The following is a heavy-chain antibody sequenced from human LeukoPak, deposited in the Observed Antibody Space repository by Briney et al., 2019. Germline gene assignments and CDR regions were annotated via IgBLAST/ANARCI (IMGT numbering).Heavy chain of an antibody. V-gene: IGHV4-4*07. J-gene: IGHJ4*02. CDR3: ARVGYSSSGNYYNDRGAFDY. CDR1: GGSISSYY. CDR2: IYTSGTI. D-gene: IGHD3-10*01. Sequence: SETLSLTCTVSGGSISSYYWSWIRQPAGTALEWIGRIYTSGTITYNPSLKSRVTMSVDTSKNQFSLKLSSVTAADTAVYYCARVGYSSSGNYYNDRGAFDYWGQGTLVTVSS.